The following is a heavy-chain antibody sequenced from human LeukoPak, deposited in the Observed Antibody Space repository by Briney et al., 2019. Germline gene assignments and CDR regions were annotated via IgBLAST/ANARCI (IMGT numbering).Heavy chain of an antibody. J-gene: IGHJ3*01. CDR2: XXXXXXX. CDR3: ARANAFDL. V-gene: IGHV4-4*07. Sequence: SETLSLTXAVSGGSISXXYXXXXXQAXGKGXXXXXXXXXXXXXXXXXSLKXXXXXXXXTXKNQFSLNLSSVTAADTAVYYCARANAFDLWGQGTMVTVSS. CDR1: GGSISXXY.